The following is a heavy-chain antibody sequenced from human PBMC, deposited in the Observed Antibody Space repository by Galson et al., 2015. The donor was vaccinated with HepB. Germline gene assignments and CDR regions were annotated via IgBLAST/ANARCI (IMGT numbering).Heavy chain of an antibody. CDR2: INPHDGGI. D-gene: IGHD7-27*01. Sequence: SVKVSCKASRYTFTSYYMHWVRQAPGQGLEWMGIINPHDGGISYAQEFRGRVTMTSDTSTSTAYMELSSLRSEDTAVYYCARLSSSNWGYDYWGQGTLVTVSS. CDR3: ARLSSSNWGYDY. CDR1: RYTFTSYY. J-gene: IGHJ4*02. V-gene: IGHV1-46*01.